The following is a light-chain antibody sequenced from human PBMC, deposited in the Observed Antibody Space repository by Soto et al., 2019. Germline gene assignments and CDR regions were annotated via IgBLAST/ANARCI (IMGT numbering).Light chain of an antibody. CDR1: SSNIGAGYD. V-gene: IGLV1-40*01. J-gene: IGLJ3*02. CDR3: QSHDSSLNGWV. Sequence: QSVLTQPPSVSGAPGQRVTISCTGSSSNIGAGYDVHWYQQLPGTAPKLLIYGNSNRPSGVPDRVSGSKSGTSASLAITGLQAEDEADYYCQSHDSSLNGWVFGGGTKAAVL. CDR2: GNS.